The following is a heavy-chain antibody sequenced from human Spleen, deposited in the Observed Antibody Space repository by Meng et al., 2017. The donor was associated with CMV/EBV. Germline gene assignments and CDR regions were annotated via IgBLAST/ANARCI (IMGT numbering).Heavy chain of an antibody. CDR3: ATKSFTTHWDWFDP. Sequence: ASGNTFTNYYVHWVRQAPGQGLEWMGIFNPTGGSTSYAQKFQGRVTMTRDTPTSTVYMELSSLRSEDTAVYYCATKSFTTHWDWFDPWGQGTLVTVSS. V-gene: IGHV1-46*01. J-gene: IGHJ5*02. CDR2: FNPTGGST. CDR1: GNTFTNYY. D-gene: IGHD2-15*01.